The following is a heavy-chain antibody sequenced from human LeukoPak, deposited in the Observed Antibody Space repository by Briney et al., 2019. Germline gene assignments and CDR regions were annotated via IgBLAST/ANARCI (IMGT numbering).Heavy chain of an antibody. V-gene: IGHV3-30*18. CDR3: AKRDTAMAPGGH. D-gene: IGHD5-18*01. Sequence: GGSLRLSCAASGFTFSSYGMHGVRQAPGKGLEWVAVISYDGSNKYYADSVKGRFTISRDNSKNTLYLQMNSLRAEDTAVYYCAKRDTAMAPGGHWGQGTLVTVSS. CDR2: ISYDGSNK. J-gene: IGHJ4*02. CDR1: GFTFSSYG.